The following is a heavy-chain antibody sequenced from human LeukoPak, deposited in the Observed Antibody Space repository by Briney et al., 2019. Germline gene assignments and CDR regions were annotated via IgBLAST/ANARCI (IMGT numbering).Heavy chain of an antibody. CDR1: GGSFSGYY. D-gene: IGHD3-22*01. V-gene: IGHV4-34*01. J-gene: IGHJ4*02. Sequence: SETLSLTCAVYGGSFSGYYWSWIRQPPGKGLEWIGEINHSGGTKYNPSLKSRVTISVDTSKNQFSLKLSSVTAADTAVYYCARDGRSGYPFDYWGQGTLVTVSS. CDR2: INHSGGT. CDR3: ARDGRSGYPFDY.